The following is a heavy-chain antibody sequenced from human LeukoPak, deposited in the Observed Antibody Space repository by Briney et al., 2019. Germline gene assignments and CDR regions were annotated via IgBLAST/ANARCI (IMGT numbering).Heavy chain of an antibody. Sequence: SETLSLTCTVSGGSISSGDYYWSWIRQPPGQGLEWIGYIYYSGNTYYNPSLKSRVTISVDTSKNQFSLKLSSVTAADTAVYYCARDWPYCSSTSCYAPGHYGMDVWGQGTTVTVSS. D-gene: IGHD2-2*01. J-gene: IGHJ6*02. CDR3: ARDWPYCSSTSCYAPGHYGMDV. CDR1: GGSISSGDYY. CDR2: IYYSGNT. V-gene: IGHV4-30-4*01.